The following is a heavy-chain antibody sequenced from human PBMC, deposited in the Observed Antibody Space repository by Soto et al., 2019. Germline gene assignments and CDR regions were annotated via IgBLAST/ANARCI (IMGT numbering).Heavy chain of an antibody. J-gene: IGHJ6*02. Sequence: QVQLVQSGAEVKKPGSSVKVSCKASGGTFSSYAISWVRQAPGQGLEWMGGIIPIFGTANYAQKFQGRVTITADKSTSPAHMELSSLRSEDTAVYYCARPGDYYDSSGYYYFYYYGMDVWGQGTTVTVSS. CDR3: ARPGDYYDSSGYYYFYYYGMDV. D-gene: IGHD3-22*01. CDR2: IIPIFGTA. V-gene: IGHV1-69*06. CDR1: GGTFSSYA.